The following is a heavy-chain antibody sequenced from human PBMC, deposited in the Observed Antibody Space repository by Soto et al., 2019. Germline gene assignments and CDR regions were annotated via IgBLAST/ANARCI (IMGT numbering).Heavy chain of an antibody. CDR3: AKALTTVTEYFYGMDV. J-gene: IGHJ6*02. CDR2: ISGSGGST. D-gene: IGHD4-4*01. CDR1: GFTFSSYA. Sequence: GGSLRLSCAASGFTFSSYAMSWVRQAPGKGLEWVSAISGSGGSTYYADSGKGRFTISRDNSKNTLYLQMNSLRAEDTAVYYCAKALTTVTEYFYGMDVWGQGTTVTVSS. V-gene: IGHV3-23*01.